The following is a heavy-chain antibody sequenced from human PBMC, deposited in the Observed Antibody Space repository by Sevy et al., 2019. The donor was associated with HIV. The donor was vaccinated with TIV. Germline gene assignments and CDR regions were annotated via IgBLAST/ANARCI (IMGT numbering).Heavy chain of an antibody. Sequence: GGCLRLSCAASGFTFSSYSMNWVRQAPGKGLEWVSSISSSSSYIYYADSVKGRFTISRDNAKNSLYLQMNSLRAEDTAVYYCARVFGWGYEAAAGYWGQGTLVTVSS. CDR1: GFTFSSYS. J-gene: IGHJ4*02. CDR2: ISSSSSYI. V-gene: IGHV3-21*01. CDR3: ARVFGWGYEAAAGY. D-gene: IGHD6-13*01.